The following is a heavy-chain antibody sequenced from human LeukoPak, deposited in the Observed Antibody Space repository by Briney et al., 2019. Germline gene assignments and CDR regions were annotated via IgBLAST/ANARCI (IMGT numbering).Heavy chain of an antibody. CDR1: GGTFSSYA. CDR2: IIPIFGTA. CDR3: ARDNEYCSSTSCYTGEYNWFDP. D-gene: IGHD2-2*02. J-gene: IGHJ5*02. Sequence: GASVKVSCKASGGTFSSYAISWVRQAPGQGLEWMGGIIPIFGTANYAQKFQGRVTITTDESTSTAYMELSSLRSEDTAVYYCARDNEYCSSTSCYTGEYNWFDPWGQGTLDTVSS. V-gene: IGHV1-69*05.